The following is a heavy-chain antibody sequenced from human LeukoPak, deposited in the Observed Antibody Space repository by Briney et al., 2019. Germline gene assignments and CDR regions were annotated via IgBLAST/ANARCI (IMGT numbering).Heavy chain of an antibody. J-gene: IGHJ5*02. D-gene: IGHD3-10*01. V-gene: IGHV1-46*01. CDR1: GYTFTSYY. Sequence: VASVKVSCKASGYTFTSYYMHWVRQAPGQGLEWMGIINPSGGSTSYAQKFQGRVTMTRDTSTSTVYMELSSLRSEDTAVYYCARDPTRITMVRAPPEGFAPWGQGTLVTVSS. CDR2: INPSGGST. CDR3: ARDPTRITMVRAPPEGFAP.